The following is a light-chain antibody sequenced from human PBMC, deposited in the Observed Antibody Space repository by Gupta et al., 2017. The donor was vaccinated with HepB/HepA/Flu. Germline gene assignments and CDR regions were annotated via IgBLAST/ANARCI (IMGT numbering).Light chain of an antibody. CDR3: QSYDSSLSGAWV. V-gene: IGLV1-40*01. J-gene: IGLJ3*02. CDR1: SSNIGAGYD. CDR2: GNS. Sequence: QSVLTQPPSVSGAPGPRVTISCTGSSSNIGAGYDVHWYQQLPGTAPKLLIYGNSNRPSGVPDRFSGSKSGTSASLAITGLQAEDEADYYCQSYDSSLSGAWVFGGGTQLTVL.